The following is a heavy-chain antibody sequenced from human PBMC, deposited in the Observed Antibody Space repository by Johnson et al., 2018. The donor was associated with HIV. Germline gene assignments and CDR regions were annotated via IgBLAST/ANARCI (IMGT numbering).Heavy chain of an antibody. J-gene: IGHJ3*02. Sequence: VQLVESGGGLVQPGGSLRLSCAASGFIFSDHYMDWVRQAPGKGLEWVSHISSSGSTIYYADSVRGRFIISSDNSKNTLSLQMNSLRAEDRAVYYCSRACRDGYTCDVYDIWGQGTMVTVSS. V-gene: IGHV3-11*04. CDR2: ISSSGSTI. CDR1: GFIFSDHY. CDR3: SRACRDGYTCDVYDI. D-gene: IGHD5-24*01.